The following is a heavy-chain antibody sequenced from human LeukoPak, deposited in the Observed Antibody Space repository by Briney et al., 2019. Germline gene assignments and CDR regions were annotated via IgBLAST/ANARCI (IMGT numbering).Heavy chain of an antibody. Sequence: SETLSLTCAVYGGSFSGYYWSWIRQPPGKGLEWIGEINHSGSTNYNPSLKSRATISVDTSKNQFSLKLSSVTAADTAVYYCARVVAGSGSYDDYYYYMDVWGKGTTVTVSS. V-gene: IGHV4-34*01. CDR1: GGSFSGYY. CDR2: INHSGST. D-gene: IGHD3-10*01. CDR3: ARVVAGSGSYDDYYYYMDV. J-gene: IGHJ6*03.